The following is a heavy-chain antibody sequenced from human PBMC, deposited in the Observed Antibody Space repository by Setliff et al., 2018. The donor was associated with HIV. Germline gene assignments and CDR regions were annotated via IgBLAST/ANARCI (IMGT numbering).Heavy chain of an antibody. CDR3: ARRTRRRGSSYGNIDY. CDR1: GFNMAAYW. J-gene: IGHJ4*02. CDR2: IYPGDSDT. Sequence: GESLKISCAGSGFNMAAYWIAWVRQMPGEGLEWMGIIYPGDSDTRYSPSFQGQVTISADKSISTAYLQWRSLQASDTAVYYCARRTRRRGSSYGNIDYWGQGTLVTVSS. V-gene: IGHV5-51*01. D-gene: IGHD5-18*01.